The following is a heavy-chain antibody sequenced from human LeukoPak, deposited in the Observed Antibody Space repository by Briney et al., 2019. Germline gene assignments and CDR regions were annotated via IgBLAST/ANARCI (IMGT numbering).Heavy chain of an antibody. CDR1: GFTFSSYG. J-gene: IGHJ4*02. D-gene: IGHD2-8*01. Sequence: GGSLRLSCAASGFTFSSYGMSWVRQAPGKGLEWVSAISGSGGSTYYADSVKGRFTISRDNSKNTLYLQMNSLRAGDTAVYYCAKDRRRVYGSPDYWGQGTLVTVSS. CDR3: AKDRRRVYGSPDY. V-gene: IGHV3-23*01. CDR2: ISGSGGST.